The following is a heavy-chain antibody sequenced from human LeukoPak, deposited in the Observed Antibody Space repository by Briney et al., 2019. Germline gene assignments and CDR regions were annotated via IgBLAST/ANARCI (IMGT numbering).Heavy chain of an antibody. CDR3: ARVPTVTFFDY. J-gene: IGHJ4*02. CDR2: ISSGSSAI. D-gene: IGHD4-17*01. Sequence: GGSLRLSCEASGFTFTTYSMTWVRQAPGKGLEWVSIISSGSSAIFSADALKGRFTVSRDDAKNLLYLDMNSLRAEDTAVYYCARVPTVTFFDYWGQGTLVTVFS. CDR1: GFTFTTYS. V-gene: IGHV3-21*01.